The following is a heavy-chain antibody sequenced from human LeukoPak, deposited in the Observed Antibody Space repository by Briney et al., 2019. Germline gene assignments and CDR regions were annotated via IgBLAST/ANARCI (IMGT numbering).Heavy chain of an antibody. V-gene: IGHV4-38-2*02. J-gene: IGHJ4*02. D-gene: IGHD3-22*01. CDR2: ISHSGGT. CDR1: GYSISSGFH. CDR3: ARYYDLSGGAY. Sequence: NPSETLSLTCTVSGYSISSGFHWAWIRQPPRRGLEWIGSISHSGGTHFNPSLKSRLIISLDTSKNQFSLKLTSVTATDTAVYYCARYYDLSGGAYWGQGTLVTVSS.